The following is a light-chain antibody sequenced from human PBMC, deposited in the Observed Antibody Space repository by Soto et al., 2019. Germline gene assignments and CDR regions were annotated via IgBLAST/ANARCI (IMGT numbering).Light chain of an antibody. V-gene: IGKV4-1*01. CDR3: RQYYSTPWT. J-gene: IGKJ1*01. Sequence: DIVMTQSPDSLAVSLGERATIKCKSSQSVLYSSNNMNYLAWYQQKPGQPPKLLIYWASTRESGVPDRFSGSGSGTDFTLTISSLQAEDVAVYYCRQYYSTPWTFGQGTKVEIK. CDR2: WAS. CDR1: QSVLYSSNNMNY.